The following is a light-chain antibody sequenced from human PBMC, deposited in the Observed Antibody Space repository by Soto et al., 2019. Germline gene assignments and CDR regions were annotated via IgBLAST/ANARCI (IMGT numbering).Light chain of an antibody. CDR3: QQSYTTPAIT. CDR1: QTISRK. V-gene: IGKV1-39*01. CDR2: GAS. J-gene: IGKJ4*01. Sequence: DIQMTQTPSSLSASVGDRVTITCRASQTISRKLNWYQQKPGKAPKLLIYGASGLQSGVPSRFSGSGSGTDFTLTISSLQREDFATYYCQQSYTTPAITFGGGTKVDIK.